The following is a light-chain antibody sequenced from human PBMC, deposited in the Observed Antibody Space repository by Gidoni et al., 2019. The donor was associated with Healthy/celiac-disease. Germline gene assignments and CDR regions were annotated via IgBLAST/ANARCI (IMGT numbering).Light chain of an antibody. CDR1: QSLLHSNGYNY. CDR2: LGS. CDR3: MQALQTPPYT. J-gene: IGKJ2*01. V-gene: IGKV2-28*01. Sequence: DIVMTQSPLSLPVTPGEPASISCRSSQSLLHSNGYNYLDWYLQKPGQSPQLLIYLGSNRASGVPDRFCGSGSGTDFTLKISRVEAEDVGVYYCMQALQTPPYTFXQXTKLEIK.